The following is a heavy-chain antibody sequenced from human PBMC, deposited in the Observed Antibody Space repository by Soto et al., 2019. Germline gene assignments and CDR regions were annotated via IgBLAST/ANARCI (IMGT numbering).Heavy chain of an antibody. CDR1: GFTFSGYA. D-gene: IGHD3-22*01. CDR2: ISSEGGST. CDR3: VKADSSGYRPYYYPMAV. J-gene: IGHJ6*02. Sequence: GGSLRLSCSASGFTFSGYAMHWVRQAPGKGLQYVSTISSEGGSTYYADSVKGRFTISRDNSKNALYLQMSSLGAEDTAVYYCVKADSSGYRPYYYPMAVWVQGTTVTVSS. V-gene: IGHV3-64D*08.